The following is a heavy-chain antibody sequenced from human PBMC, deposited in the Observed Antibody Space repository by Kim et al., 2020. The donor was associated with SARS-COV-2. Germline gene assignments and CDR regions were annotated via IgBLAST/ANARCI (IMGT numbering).Heavy chain of an antibody. J-gene: IGHJ4*02. V-gene: IGHV3-9*01. CDR2: ISWNSADI. Sequence: GGSLRLSCAASGFTFDDYAMHWVRQAPGKGLEWVSGISWNSADIDYADSVKGRFIISRDNARNSLYLQMNDLSTEDTAFYYCTKDSSSSNSGWLDYWGQGTLVTVSS. CDR1: GFTFDDYA. CDR3: TKDSSSSNSGWLDY. D-gene: IGHD6-19*01.